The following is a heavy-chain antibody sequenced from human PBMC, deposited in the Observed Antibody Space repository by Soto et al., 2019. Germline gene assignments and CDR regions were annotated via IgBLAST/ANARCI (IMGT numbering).Heavy chain of an antibody. J-gene: IGHJ4*02. V-gene: IGHV3-7*01. CDR2: IKQDGSEK. CDR3: ARYLYDSSGYYHDY. Sequence: EVQLVESGGGLVQPGGSLRLSCAASGFTFSSYWMSWVRQAPGKGLEWVANIKQDGSEKYYVDSVKGRFTISRDNAKNSLYLQMNSLRAEDTAVYYCARYLYDSSGYYHDYWGQGTLVTVSS. CDR1: GFTFSSYW. D-gene: IGHD3-22*01.